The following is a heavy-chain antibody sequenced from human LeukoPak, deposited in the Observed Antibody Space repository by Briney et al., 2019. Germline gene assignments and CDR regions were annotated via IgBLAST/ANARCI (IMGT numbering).Heavy chain of an antibody. D-gene: IGHD5-12*01. CDR3: ARLIVATTKRMFRFDY. J-gene: IGHJ4*02. Sequence: NPSQTLSLTCTVSGGSISSGDYYWSWIRQPPGKGLEWIGEINHSGSTNYNPSLKSRVTISVDTSKNQFSLKLSSVTAADTAVYYCARLIVATTKRMFRFDYWGQGTLVTVSS. V-gene: IGHV4-30-4*08. CDR2: INHSGST. CDR1: GGSISSGDYY.